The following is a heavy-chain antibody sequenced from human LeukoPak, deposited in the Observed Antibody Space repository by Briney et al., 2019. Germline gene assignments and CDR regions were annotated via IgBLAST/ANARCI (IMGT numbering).Heavy chain of an antibody. J-gene: IGHJ4*02. CDR1: GFTFSSYG. Sequence: PGRSLRLSCAASGFTFSSYGMHWVRQAPDKGLEWVAVISYDGSNKYYADSVKGRFTISRDNSKNTLYLQMNSLRAEDTAVYYCAKDLAGSGSYSFDYWGQGTLVTVSS. D-gene: IGHD1-26*01. CDR2: ISYDGSNK. CDR3: AKDLAGSGSYSFDY. V-gene: IGHV3-30*18.